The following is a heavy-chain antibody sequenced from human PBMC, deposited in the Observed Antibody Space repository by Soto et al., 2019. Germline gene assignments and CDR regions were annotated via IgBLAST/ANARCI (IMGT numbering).Heavy chain of an antibody. CDR1: GGFVTSGSYY. CDR2: MRHSGGT. CDR3: ARVERGTATTVVDAFDI. Sequence: QVQLQQWGAGLLKPSETLSLTCAVYGGFVTSGSYYWSWIRQPPGKGREWIGEMRHSGGTRFSPYLKSRVTIPVDTSKNQFTLKMSSVTAADTALYYCARVERGTATTVVDAFDIWGPGTMVTVSS. D-gene: IGHD1-1*01. V-gene: IGHV4-34*01. J-gene: IGHJ3*02.